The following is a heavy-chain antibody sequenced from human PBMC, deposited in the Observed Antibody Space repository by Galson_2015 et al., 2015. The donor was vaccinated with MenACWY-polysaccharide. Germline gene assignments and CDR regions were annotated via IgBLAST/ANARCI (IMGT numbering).Heavy chain of an antibody. D-gene: IGHD3-22*01. Sequence: ETLSLTCTVSGGSISSRSYYWGWIRQSPGKGLEWIANIYYSGTTFYNPSLKSRVSVSVDTSKNQFSLKLGSVTAADTAVYYCANCYYDSSGLPDWGQGTLVTVSS. V-gene: IGHV4-39*01. J-gene: IGHJ4*02. CDR2: IYYSGTT. CDR3: ANCYYDSSGLPD. CDR1: GGSISSRSYY.